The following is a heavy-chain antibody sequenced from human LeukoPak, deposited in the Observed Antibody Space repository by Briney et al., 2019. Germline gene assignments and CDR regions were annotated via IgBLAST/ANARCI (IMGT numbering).Heavy chain of an antibody. Sequence: SETLPLTCTVSGGPISSYYWSWIRQPAGKGLGWIGRIYSSGYTNYNPSLKSRVTMSVDTSKNQFSLKLSSVTAADTAVYYCARVAAMSTHDAFDIWGQGIMVTVSS. CDR1: GGPISSYY. D-gene: IGHD5-18*01. CDR3: ARVAAMSTHDAFDI. CDR2: IYSSGYT. J-gene: IGHJ3*02. V-gene: IGHV4-4*07.